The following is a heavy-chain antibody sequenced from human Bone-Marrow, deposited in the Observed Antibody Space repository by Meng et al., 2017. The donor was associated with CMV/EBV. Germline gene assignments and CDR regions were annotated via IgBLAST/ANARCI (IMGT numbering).Heavy chain of an antibody. V-gene: IGHV3-21*01. CDR2: ISSSSSYI. D-gene: IGHD4-11*01. CDR1: GFTFSGYA. J-gene: IGHJ6*02. CDR3: ARDSNHNYYYYYGMDV. Sequence: GGSLRLSCAASGFTFSGYAMSWVRQAPGKGLEWVSSISSSSSYIYYADSVKGRFTISRDNAKNSLYLQMNSLRAEDTAVYYCARDSNHNYYYYYGMDVWGQGTTVTVSS.